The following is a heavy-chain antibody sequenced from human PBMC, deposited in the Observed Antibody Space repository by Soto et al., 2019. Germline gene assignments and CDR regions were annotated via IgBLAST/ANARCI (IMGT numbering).Heavy chain of an antibody. CDR1: GGTFSSYT. J-gene: IGHJ4*02. V-gene: IGHV1-69*02. D-gene: IGHD2-21*01. CDR2: IIPILGIA. CDR3: ANGQRVAGGDY. Sequence: QVQLVQSGAEVKKPGSSVKVSCKASGGTFSSYTISWVRQAPGQGLEWMGRIIPILGIANYAQKFQGRVTITADKSTSTAYMERSSLRSEDTAVYYCANGQRVAGGDYWGQGTLVTVSS.